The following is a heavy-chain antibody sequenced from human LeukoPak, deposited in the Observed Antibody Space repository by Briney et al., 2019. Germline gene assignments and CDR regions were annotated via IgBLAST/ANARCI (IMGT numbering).Heavy chain of an antibody. V-gene: IGHV4-59*01. CDR2: IYYSGST. D-gene: IGHD5-18*01. Sequence: SETLSLTFSVCSGSISSYCWSWIRQTPGKGLAWIGEIYYSGSTNYNPSLKSRVTISIDTSKNQFSLNLSSVTAADTAVYYCARGASGHSYGWGEGTRVTLSS. CDR3: ARGASGHSYG. J-gene: IGHJ4*02. CDR1: SGSISSYC.